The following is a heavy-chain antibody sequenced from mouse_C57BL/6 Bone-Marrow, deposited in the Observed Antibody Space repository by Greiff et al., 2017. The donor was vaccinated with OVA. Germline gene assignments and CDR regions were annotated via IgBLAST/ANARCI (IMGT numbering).Heavy chain of an antibody. CDR2: IYPRDGST. CDR3: ARLLITTVVATKYFDV. Sequence: VQLQQSGPELVKPGASVKLSCKASGYTFTRYDINWVKQRPGQGLEWIGWIYPRDGSTKYNEKFNGKATLTVDTSSSTAYMELHSLTSEDSAVYFCARLLITTVVATKYFDVWGTGTTVTVSS. CDR1: GYTFTRYD. D-gene: IGHD1-1*01. V-gene: IGHV1-85*01. J-gene: IGHJ1*03.